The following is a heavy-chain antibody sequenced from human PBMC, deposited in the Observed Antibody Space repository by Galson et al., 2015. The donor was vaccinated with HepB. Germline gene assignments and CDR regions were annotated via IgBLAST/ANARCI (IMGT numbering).Heavy chain of an antibody. CDR3: ASADDFWPGYRDAGTSRWFDS. J-gene: IGHJ5*01. D-gene: IGHD3/OR15-3a*01. CDR2: ISPILGIP. CDR1: GDSFSIYA. Sequence: SVKVSCKASGDSFSIYAMSWVRQAPGQGLEWMGGISPILGIPNYAQKFQDRVTITADKSTGTAFMELSSLRTEDTAVYYCASADDFWPGYRDAGTSRWFDSWGQGTLVIVSS. V-gene: IGHV1-69*10.